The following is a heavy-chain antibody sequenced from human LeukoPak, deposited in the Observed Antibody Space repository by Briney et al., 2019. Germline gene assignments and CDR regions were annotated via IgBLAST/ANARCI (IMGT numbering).Heavy chain of an antibody. CDR2: INNVASHI. Sequence: PGGSLRLSCAASGFSISSSAMNWVRQAPGKGLEWVSSINNVASHIYYAGSVRGRFTISRDNAKNSVYLQMNSLRAEDTAVYYCTRDATYYLRYGNFDYWGQGTLVTVSS. J-gene: IGHJ4*02. CDR3: TRDATYYLRYGNFDY. CDR1: GFSISSSA. D-gene: IGHD2/OR15-2a*01. V-gene: IGHV3-21*01.